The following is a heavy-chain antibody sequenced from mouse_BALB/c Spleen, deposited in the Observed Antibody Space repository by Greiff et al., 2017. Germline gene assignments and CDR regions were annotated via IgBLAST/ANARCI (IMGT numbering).Heavy chain of an antibody. CDR1: GFTFSSYY. Sequence: EVKLVESGGGLVKLGGSLKLSCAASGFTFSSYYKSWVRQTPEKRLELVAAINSNGGSTYYPDTVKGRFTISRDNAKNTLYLQMSSLKSEDTALYYCARQEVPYWYFEVWGAGTTVTVSS. V-gene: IGHV5-6-2*01. CDR2: INSNGGST. CDR3: ARQEVPYWYFEV. J-gene: IGHJ1*01.